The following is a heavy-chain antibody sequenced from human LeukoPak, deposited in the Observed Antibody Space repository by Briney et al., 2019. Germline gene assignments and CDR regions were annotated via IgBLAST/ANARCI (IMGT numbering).Heavy chain of an antibody. V-gene: IGHV3-23*01. CDR3: ARDEGTGNMYY. Sequence: QPGGSLRLSCAVSGFTFSSFAMSWVRQAPGKGLEWVSDIRGSGGTTSYADSVKGRFTISRDDSKSTLYLQMDSLRPEDTAVYHCARDEGTGNMYYWGQGTLVTVSS. D-gene: IGHD1-1*01. J-gene: IGHJ4*02. CDR2: IRGSGGTT. CDR1: GFTFSSFA.